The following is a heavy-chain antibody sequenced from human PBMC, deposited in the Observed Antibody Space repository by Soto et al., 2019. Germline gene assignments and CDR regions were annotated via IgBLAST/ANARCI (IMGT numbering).Heavy chain of an antibody. CDR2: IIPIFGTA. D-gene: IGHD3-3*01. Sequence: SVKVSCKASGGTFSSYAISWVRQAPGQGLEWMGGIIPIFGTANYAQKFQGRVTITADESTSTAYMELSSLRSEDTAVYYCARDSSSGVVIIASFDYWGQGTLVTVSS. CDR1: GGTFSSYA. CDR3: ARDSSSGVVIIASFDY. J-gene: IGHJ4*02. V-gene: IGHV1-69*13.